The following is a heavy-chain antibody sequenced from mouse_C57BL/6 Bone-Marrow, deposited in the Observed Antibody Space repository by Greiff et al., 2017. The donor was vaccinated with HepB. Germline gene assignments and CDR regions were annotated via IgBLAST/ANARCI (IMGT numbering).Heavy chain of an antibody. Sequence: EVQLVESGGGLVKPGGSLKLSCAASGFTFSDYGMHWVRQAPEKGLEWVAYISSGSSTIYYADTVKGRFTISRDNAKNTLYLQMTSLRSEDTAMYYCERDYGNYEDAMDYWGQGTSVTVSS. CDR1: GFTFSDYG. V-gene: IGHV5-17*01. J-gene: IGHJ4*01. CDR3: ERDYGNYEDAMDY. D-gene: IGHD2-1*01. CDR2: ISSGSSTI.